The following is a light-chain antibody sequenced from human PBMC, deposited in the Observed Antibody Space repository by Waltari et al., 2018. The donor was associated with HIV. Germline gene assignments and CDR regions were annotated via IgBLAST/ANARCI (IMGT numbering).Light chain of an antibody. CDR3: ASYITSATPV. CDR1: VDDYKS. Sequence: QSALTQPASVSGSPGRSITISFDVDDYKSVSWYQHHPGKAPKVIIYDVPTRPSGLSYRFSGSKSGNTATLTISGLQPEDEADYFCASYITSATPVFGGGTKLTVL. V-gene: IGLV2-14*01. J-gene: IGLJ2*01. CDR2: DVP.